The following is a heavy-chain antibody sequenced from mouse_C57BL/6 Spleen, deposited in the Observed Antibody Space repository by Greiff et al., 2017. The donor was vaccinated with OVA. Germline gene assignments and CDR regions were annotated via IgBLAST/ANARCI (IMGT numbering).Heavy chain of an antibody. D-gene: IGHD2-5*01. J-gene: IGHJ4*01. CDR2: IHPNSGST. CDR1: GYTFTSYW. Sequence: QVQLQQPGAELVKPGASVKLSCKASGYTFTSYWMHWVKQRPGQGLEWIGMIHPNSGSTNYNEKFKSKATLTVDKSSSTAYMQLSSLTSEDSAVYYCAIIVTHYYAMDYWGQGTSVTVSS. V-gene: IGHV1-64*01. CDR3: AIIVTHYYAMDY.